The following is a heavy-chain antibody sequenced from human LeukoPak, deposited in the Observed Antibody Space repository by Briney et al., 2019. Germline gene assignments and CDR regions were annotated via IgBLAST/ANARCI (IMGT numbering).Heavy chain of an antibody. D-gene: IGHD1-1*01. CDR1: GGPISSSNW. J-gene: IGHJ4*02. CDR2: IFHSGIT. CDR3: TRVPTGTTGPAGY. Sequence: SGTLSLTCAVSGGPISSSNWWSWVRQPPGKGLEWIGEIFHSGITNYNPSLKSRVTISLDKSKNQFSLKLTSVTAADTAVYYCTRVPTGTTGPAGYWGQGTLVTVSS. V-gene: IGHV4-4*02.